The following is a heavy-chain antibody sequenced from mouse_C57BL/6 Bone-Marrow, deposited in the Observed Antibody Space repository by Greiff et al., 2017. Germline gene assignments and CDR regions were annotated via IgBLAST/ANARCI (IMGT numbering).Heavy chain of an antibody. D-gene: IGHD2-5*01. J-gene: IGHJ4*01. CDR1: GFSLTSYA. CDR3: ARRGDYYSNYYAMDY. CDR2: IWTGGGT. Sequence: QVQLKQSGPGLVAPSQSLSITCTVSGFSLTSYAISWVRQPPGKGLEWLGVIWTGGGTNYNSALKSRLSISKDNSKSQVFVKMNSLQTDDTDRYYCARRGDYYSNYYAMDYWGQGTSVTVSS. V-gene: IGHV2-9-1*01.